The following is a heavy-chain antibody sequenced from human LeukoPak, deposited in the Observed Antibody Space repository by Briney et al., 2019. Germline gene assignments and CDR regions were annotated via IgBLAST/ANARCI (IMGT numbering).Heavy chain of an antibody. CDR3: ANGNGQRFLEWLHETYFDY. J-gene: IGHJ4*02. CDR2: MSASGDST. V-gene: IGHV3-23*01. CDR1: GFAFSKYA. D-gene: IGHD3-3*01. Sequence: PGGSLRLSCAASGFAFSKYAMSWVRQAPGKGLEWVSGMSASGDSTRHAESVKGRFTISRDNSKNTLYLLMNSLRAEGTAVYYCANGNGQRFLEWLHETYFDYWGQGTLVSVSS.